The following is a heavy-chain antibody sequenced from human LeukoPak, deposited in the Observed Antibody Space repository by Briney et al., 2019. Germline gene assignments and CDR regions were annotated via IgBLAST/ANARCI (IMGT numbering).Heavy chain of an antibody. J-gene: IGHJ4*02. CDR2: IYHSGST. Sequence: SETLSLTSTVSGYSISSGYYWGWTRQPPGKGLEWIERIYHSGSTYYNPSLKSRVTISVDTYKKQFSLNLRSVTDADTAVYYCARNPYYYDSSGYSLLHSRPYDFDYWGQGTLVTVSS. CDR3: ARNPYYYDSSGYSLLHSRPYDFDY. D-gene: IGHD3-22*01. CDR1: GYSISSGYY. V-gene: IGHV4-38-2*02.